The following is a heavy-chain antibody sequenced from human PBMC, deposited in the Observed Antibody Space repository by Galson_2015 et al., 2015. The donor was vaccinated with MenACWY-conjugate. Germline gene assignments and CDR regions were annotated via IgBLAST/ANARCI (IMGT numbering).Heavy chain of an antibody. Sequence: SLRLSCAASGFAFSNYNLHWVRQAPGRGLEYVAAIRGSGDGTYYADSVKGRFTISRDNSKNTLSLHMSSLRTEDTAVYYCVVNSYGSWGQGTLGTVSS. V-gene: IGHV3-64D*06. CDR2: IRGSGDGT. CDR3: VVNSYGS. D-gene: IGHD2/OR15-2a*01. J-gene: IGHJ4*02. CDR1: GFAFSNYN.